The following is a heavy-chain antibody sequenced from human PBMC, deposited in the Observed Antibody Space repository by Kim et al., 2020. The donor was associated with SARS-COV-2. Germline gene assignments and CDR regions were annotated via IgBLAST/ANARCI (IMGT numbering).Heavy chain of an antibody. V-gene: IGHV4-59*01. J-gene: IGHJ6*03. CDR2: IYYSGST. CDR3: ARGSPYYDFWSGYYEYYYYYYMDV. CDR1: GGSISSYY. D-gene: IGHD3-3*01. Sequence: SETLSLTCTVSGGSISSYYWSWIRQPPGKGLEWIGYIYYSGSTNYNPSLKSRVTISVDTSKNQLSLKLSSVTAADTAVYYCARGSPYYDFWSGYYEYYYYYYMDVWGKGTTVTVSS.